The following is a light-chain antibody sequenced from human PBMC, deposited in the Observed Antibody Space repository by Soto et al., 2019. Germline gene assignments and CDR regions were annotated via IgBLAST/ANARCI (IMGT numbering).Light chain of an antibody. CDR2: GAS. J-gene: IGKJ4*01. CDR3: QQYDTSPPLT. CDR1: QSVTSNY. V-gene: IGKV3-20*01. Sequence: EIVLTQSPGTLSLSPGDRATLSCRASQSVTSNYLDWYQQKPGQAPRLLLYGASRRAIGIPDRFSGSGSGTDFTLTISRLEPEDFEVYYCQQYDTSPPLTFGGGTKVEIK.